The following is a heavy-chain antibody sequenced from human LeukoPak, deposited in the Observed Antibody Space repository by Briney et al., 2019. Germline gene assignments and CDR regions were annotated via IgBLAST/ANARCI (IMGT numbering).Heavy chain of an antibody. CDR3: ARDSIFGIDPGSAFDI. J-gene: IGHJ3*02. Sequence: PGGSLRLSCAASGFTFSSYSMNWVRQAPGKGLEWVSSISSSSSYIYYADSVKGRFTISRDNAKNSLYLQMNSLRAEDTAVYYCARDSIFGIDPGSAFDIWGQGTMVTVSS. V-gene: IGHV3-21*01. D-gene: IGHD3-3*01. CDR2: ISSSSSYI. CDR1: GFTFSSYS.